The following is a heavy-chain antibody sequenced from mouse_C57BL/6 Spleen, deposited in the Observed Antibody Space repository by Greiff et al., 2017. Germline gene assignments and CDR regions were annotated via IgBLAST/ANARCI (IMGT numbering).Heavy chain of an antibody. CDR1: GYTFTDYN. V-gene: IGHV1-22*01. J-gene: IGHJ2*01. D-gene: IGHD2-3*01. CDR3: AQIYDGYLDY. Sequence: VHVKQSGPELVKPGASVKMSCKASGYTFTDYNMHWVKQSHGKSLEWIGYINPNNGGTSYNQKFKGKATLTVNKSSSTAYMELRSLTSEDSAVYYCAQIYDGYLDYWGQGTTLTVSS. CDR2: INPNNGGT.